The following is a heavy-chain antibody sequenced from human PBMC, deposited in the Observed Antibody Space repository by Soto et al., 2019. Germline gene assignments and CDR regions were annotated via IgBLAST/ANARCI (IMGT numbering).Heavy chain of an antibody. V-gene: IGHV1-18*01. Sequence: ASVKVSCKASGYSFSSYGISWVRQAPGQGLEWMGWTSGYNGNTYYAQELQGRVTMTRDTSTSTVYMELRSLRSDDTAVYYCAREGGGIVLVPAAMPIDFWG. J-gene: IGHJ4*01. CDR3: AREGGGIVLVPAAMPIDF. D-gene: IGHD2-2*01. CDR2: TSGYNGNT. CDR1: GYSFSSYG.